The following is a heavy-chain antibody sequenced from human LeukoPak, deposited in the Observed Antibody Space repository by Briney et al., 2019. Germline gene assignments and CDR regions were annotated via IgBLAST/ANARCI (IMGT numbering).Heavy chain of an antibody. D-gene: IGHD2-15*01. J-gene: IGHJ6*02. CDR2: INTAGNT. CDR1: GFTFSTYD. V-gene: IGHV3-13*04. CDR3: ARGDCSGGSCSSMDV. Sequence: GGSLRLSCAASGFTFSTYDMHWVRQATRKGLEWVSGINTAGNTYYPGSVKGRFTISREDAKNSFYLQMNSLRPGDTAVYYCARGDCSGGSCSSMDVWGQGTTVTVSS.